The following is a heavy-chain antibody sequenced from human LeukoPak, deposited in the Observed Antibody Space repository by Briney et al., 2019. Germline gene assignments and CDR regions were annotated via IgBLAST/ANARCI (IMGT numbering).Heavy chain of an antibody. Sequence: RGSLRLSCAASGFTPSIFRISSVRHTPQEGLWWVANIKQDGGEKYYVDSVKGRFTISRDNAKNSLYLQMNSLRAEDTAVYFCARSWFGESPPGVWGQGALVTVSS. CDR3: ARSWFGESPPGV. V-gene: IGHV3-7*02. J-gene: IGHJ4*02. CDR2: IKQDGGEK. D-gene: IGHD3-10*01. CDR1: GFTPSIFR.